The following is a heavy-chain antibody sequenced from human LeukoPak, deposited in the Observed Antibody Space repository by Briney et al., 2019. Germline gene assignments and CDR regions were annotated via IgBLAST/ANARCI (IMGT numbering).Heavy chain of an antibody. V-gene: IGHV4-34*12. Sequence: SETLSLTCVVYGVSFSGYFWSWIRQPPGKGLEWIGEIIPSGSTNYSPSLKSRVSISIDTSKKKLSLRLTSVTAADSAVYYCASSFYYDSRDYWGQGTLVTVSS. D-gene: IGHD3-22*01. CDR2: IIPSGST. J-gene: IGHJ4*02. CDR1: GVSFSGYF. CDR3: ASSFYYDSRDY.